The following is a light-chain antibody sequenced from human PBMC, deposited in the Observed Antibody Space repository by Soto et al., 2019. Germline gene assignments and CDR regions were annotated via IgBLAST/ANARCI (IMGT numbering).Light chain of an antibody. J-gene: IGLJ2*01. CDR3: SSDTTSMTLI. V-gene: IGLV2-14*03. CDR2: DVS. Sequence: QSALTQPASVSGSPGQSITISCTGTIGDIGGYNYVSWYQQRPGKAPKVLIHDVSHRPSGVSSRFSGSRSGNTASLTISGLQPEDEADYYCSSDTTSMTLIFGGGTKLTVL. CDR1: IGDIGGYNY.